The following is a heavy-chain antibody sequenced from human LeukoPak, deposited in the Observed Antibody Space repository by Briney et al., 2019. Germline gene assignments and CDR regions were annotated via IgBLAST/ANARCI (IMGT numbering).Heavy chain of an antibody. CDR2: IIPIFGTA. J-gene: IGHJ3*02. Sequence: ASVKVSCKASGGTFSSYAISWVRQAPGQGLEWMGGIIPIFGTANYAQKFQGRVTITADESTSTAYMELSSLRSEDTAVYYCASTDYYGSGPYDAFDIWGQGTMVTVSS. D-gene: IGHD3-10*01. CDR1: GGTFSSYA. V-gene: IGHV1-69*13. CDR3: ASTDYYGSGPYDAFDI.